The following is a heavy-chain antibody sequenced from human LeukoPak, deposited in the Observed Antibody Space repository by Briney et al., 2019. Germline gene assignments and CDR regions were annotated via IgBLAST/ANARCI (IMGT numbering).Heavy chain of an antibody. J-gene: IGHJ4*02. CDR2: VTGRSDSK. Sequence: RDSLRLSCAASGFTFSSHAMAWVRQAPGKGLEWVSTVTGRSDSKYYADSVKGRFTISRDNSKNTLYLQMNSLRAEDTAVYYCAKALVSSSWLYYFDYWGQGTLVTVSS. CDR1: GFTFSSHA. V-gene: IGHV3-23*01. CDR3: AKALVSSSWLYYFDY. D-gene: IGHD6-13*01.